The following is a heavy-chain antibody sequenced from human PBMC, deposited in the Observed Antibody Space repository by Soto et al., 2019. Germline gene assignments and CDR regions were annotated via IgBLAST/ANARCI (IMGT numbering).Heavy chain of an antibody. V-gene: IGHV3-30*04. CDR1: GFTFRNYA. CDR3: ARVGYGDYLEY. D-gene: IGHD4-17*01. CDR2: TSHDGSNK. J-gene: IGHJ4*02. Sequence: QVHLVESGGGVVRPGGSLRLSCEVSGFTFRNYAMHWVRQAPGKGLEWVAKTSHDGSNKNYADSVTGRFTISRDNSKNTLYLQMNSLRAEDTAVYYCARVGYGDYLEYWGQGTLVIVSS.